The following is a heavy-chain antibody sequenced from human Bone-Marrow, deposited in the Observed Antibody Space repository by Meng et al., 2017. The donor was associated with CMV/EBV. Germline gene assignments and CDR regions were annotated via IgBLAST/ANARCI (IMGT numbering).Heavy chain of an antibody. CDR2: IRYDGSNK. D-gene: IGHD5-18*01. CDR3: AKSSPGIRLWSPVDY. CDR1: GFTFSSYG. V-gene: IGHV3-30*02. Sequence: GGSLRLSCAASGFTFSSYGMHWVRQAPGKGLEWVAFIRYDGSNKYYADSVKGRFTISRDNSKNSLYLQMNSLRAEDTAVYDCAKSSPGIRLWSPVDYGGQGTLVTAPQ. J-gene: IGHJ4*02.